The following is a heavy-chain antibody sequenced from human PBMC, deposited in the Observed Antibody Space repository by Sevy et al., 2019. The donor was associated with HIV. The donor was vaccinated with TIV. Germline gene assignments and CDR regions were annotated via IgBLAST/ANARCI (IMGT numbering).Heavy chain of an antibody. J-gene: IGHJ6*02. CDR2: ISSSSSYT. Sequence: GGSLRLSCAASGFTFSSYAMSWVRQAPGKGLEWVSYISSSSSYTNYADSVKGRFTISRDNAKNSLYLQMNSLRAEDTAVYYCARVSHCSSTSCYSVVYYYGMDVWGQGTTVTVSS. CDR3: ARVSHCSSTSCYSVVYYYGMDV. D-gene: IGHD2-2*01. CDR1: GFTFSSYA. V-gene: IGHV3-21*05.